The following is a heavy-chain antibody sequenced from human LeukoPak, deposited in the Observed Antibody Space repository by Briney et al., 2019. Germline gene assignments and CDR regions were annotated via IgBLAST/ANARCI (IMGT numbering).Heavy chain of an antibody. J-gene: IGHJ4*02. V-gene: IGHV1-69*05. D-gene: IGHD1-26*01. Sequence: SVKVSCKASGGTFSSYAISWVRQAPGQGLEWMGGIIPIFGTANYAQKFQGRVTMTTDTSTSTAPMELRSLRYDDTAVYYCARDGRFAAYGPDYWGQGTLVTVSS. CDR1: GGTFSSYA. CDR2: IIPIFGTA. CDR3: ARDGRFAAYGPDY.